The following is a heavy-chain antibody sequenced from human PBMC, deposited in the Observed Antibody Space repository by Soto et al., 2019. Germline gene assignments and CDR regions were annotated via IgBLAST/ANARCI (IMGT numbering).Heavy chain of an antibody. Sequence: QVQLVQSAAEVKKPGSSVKVSCKASGGTFSSYAISWVRQAPGQGLEWMGGIIPIFGTANYAQKFQGRVTITADKSTSTAYMELSSLRSDDTAVYYCVRDGDNWNYGYYYYYGMDVWGQGTTVTVSS. D-gene: IGHD1-7*01. CDR2: IIPIFGTA. CDR1: GGTFSSYA. J-gene: IGHJ6*02. CDR3: VRDGDNWNYGYYYYYGMDV. V-gene: IGHV1-69*06.